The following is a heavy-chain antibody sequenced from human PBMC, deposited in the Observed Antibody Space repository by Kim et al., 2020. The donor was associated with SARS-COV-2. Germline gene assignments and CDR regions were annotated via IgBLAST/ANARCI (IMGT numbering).Heavy chain of an antibody. CDR3: ARHGRGEWLRLGDAFDI. D-gene: IGHD5-12*01. V-gene: IGHV4-39*01. J-gene: IGHJ3*02. Sequence: LTSRVTLSVDTSKNQFSQKLSSVTAADTAVYYCARHGRGEWLRLGDAFDIWGQGTMVTVSS.